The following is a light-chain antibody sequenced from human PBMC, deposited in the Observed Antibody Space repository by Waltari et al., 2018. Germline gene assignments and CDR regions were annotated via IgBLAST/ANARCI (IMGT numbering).Light chain of an antibody. CDR1: QSLLHGNGNNY. CDR3: MQSLQTPGT. V-gene: IGKV2-28*01. J-gene: IGKJ3*01. Sequence: DIVMTQSPLSLPVTPGEPASMSCRSSQSLLHGNGNNYLDWYLQKPGQSPQLLIFLGSTRASGVPDRFSGSGSGTDFTLKISRVEAEDVGVYYCMQSLQTPGTFGPGTKVDIK. CDR2: LGS.